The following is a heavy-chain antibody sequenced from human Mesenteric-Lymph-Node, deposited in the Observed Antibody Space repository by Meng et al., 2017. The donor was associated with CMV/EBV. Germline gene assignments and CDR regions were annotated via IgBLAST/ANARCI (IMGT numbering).Heavy chain of an antibody. D-gene: IGHD5-18*01. J-gene: IGHJ6*02. CDR3: ARDRAERGYSYGMDV. Sequence: GGSLRLSCAASGFTFSSYAMSWVRQAPGKGLEWVSAISGSGGSTYYPDSVKGRFTISRDNSKNTLYLQMNSLRAEDTAVYYCARDRAERGYSYGMDVWGQGTMVTVSS. V-gene: IGHV3-23*01. CDR2: ISGSGGST. CDR1: GFTFSSYA.